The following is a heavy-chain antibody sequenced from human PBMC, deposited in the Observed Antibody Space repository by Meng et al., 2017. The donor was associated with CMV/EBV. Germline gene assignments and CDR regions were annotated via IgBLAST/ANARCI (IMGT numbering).Heavy chain of an antibody. J-gene: IGHJ6*02. Sequence: RGSLRLSCAASGFTFSSYSMNWVRQAPGKGLEWVSSISSSSSYIYYADSVKGRFTISRDNAKNSLYLQMNSLRAEDTAVYYCARVVIMVYYYYGMDVWGQGTTVTVSS. CDR2: ISSSSSYI. V-gene: IGHV3-21*01. D-gene: IGHD3-10*01. CDR3: ARVVIMVYYYYGMDV. CDR1: GFTFSSYS.